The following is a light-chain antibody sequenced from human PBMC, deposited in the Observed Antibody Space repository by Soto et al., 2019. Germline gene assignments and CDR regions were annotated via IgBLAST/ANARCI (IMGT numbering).Light chain of an antibody. V-gene: IGKV3-20*01. CDR2: GAS. CDR1: QTFSNSF. CDR3: QQCGSSST. J-gene: IGKJ5*01. Sequence: EIVFTQSPVTPSLSPGERATLSFRASQTFSNSFLSWFQQIPGQAPRLLIYGASMRATGIPDRFSGSGSGTDFTLTISRLEPEDFAVYYCQQCGSSSTFGQGTRLEIK.